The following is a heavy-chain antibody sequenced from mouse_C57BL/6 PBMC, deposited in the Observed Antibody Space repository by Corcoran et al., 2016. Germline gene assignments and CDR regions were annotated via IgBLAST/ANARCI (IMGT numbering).Heavy chain of an antibody. D-gene: IGHD2-5*01. CDR2: INPNNGGT. Sequence: EVQLQQSGPELVKPGASVKISCKASGYTFTDYYMNWVKQSHGKSLEWIGDINPNNGGTSYNQKFKGKATLTVDKSSSTAYMELRSLTSEDSAVYYCARSRGPYSNYFDYWGQGTTLTVSS. CDR1: GYTFTDYY. CDR3: ARSRGPYSNYFDY. V-gene: IGHV1-26*01. J-gene: IGHJ2*01.